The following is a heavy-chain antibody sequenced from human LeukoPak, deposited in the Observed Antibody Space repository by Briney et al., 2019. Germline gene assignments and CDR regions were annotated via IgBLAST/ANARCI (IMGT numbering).Heavy chain of an antibody. J-gene: IGHJ4*02. CDR3: AKLLYGDPTFDY. D-gene: IGHD4-17*01. CDR2: ISYDGSNK. Sequence: GGSLRLSCAASGFTFSSYGMHWVRQAPGKGLEWVAVISYDGSNKYYADSVKGRFTISRDNSKNTLYLQMNSLRAEDTAMYYCAKLLYGDPTFDYWGQGTLVTVSS. CDR1: GFTFSSYG. V-gene: IGHV3-30*18.